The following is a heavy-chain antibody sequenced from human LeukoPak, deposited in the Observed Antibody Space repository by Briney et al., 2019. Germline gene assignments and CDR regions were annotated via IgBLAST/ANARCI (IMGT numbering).Heavy chain of an antibody. D-gene: IGHD5-12*01. Sequence: GGSLRLSCAASGFTFSDYYMSWIRRAPGKGLEWVAYITSSGDDIYYADSVKGRFTISRDNAKNALFLRMSSLRVEDTATYYCASDIVATSGDFWGQGTLVSVSS. CDR2: ITSSGDDI. CDR3: ASDIVATSGDF. J-gene: IGHJ4*02. V-gene: IGHV3-11*01. CDR1: GFTFSDYY.